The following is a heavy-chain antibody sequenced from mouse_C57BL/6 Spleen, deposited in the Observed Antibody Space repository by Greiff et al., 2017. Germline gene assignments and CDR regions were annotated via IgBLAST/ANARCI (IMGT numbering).Heavy chain of an antibody. CDR1: GYTFTSYW. Sequence: QVQLKQPGAELVKPGASVKMSCKASGYTFTSYWITWVKQRPGQGLEWIGDIYPGSGSTNYNEKFKSKATLTVDTSSSTAYMQLSSLTSEDSAVYYCARFSSGEAMDYWGQGTSVTVSS. CDR2: IYPGSGST. D-gene: IGHD3-2*02. CDR3: ARFSSGEAMDY. V-gene: IGHV1-55*01. J-gene: IGHJ4*01.